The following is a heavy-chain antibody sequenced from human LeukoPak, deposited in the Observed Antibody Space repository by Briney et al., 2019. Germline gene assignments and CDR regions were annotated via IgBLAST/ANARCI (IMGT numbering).Heavy chain of an antibody. CDR2: ISSYSSNI. Sequence: GGSLRLSCAASGFTFSSYTMNWARQAPGKGLEWVSSISSYSSNIYYADSVKGRFTISRDIAKNSLYLQMNSLRVEDTAVYYCARVHLDYSDFDYWGQGTLVTVSS. J-gene: IGHJ4*02. CDR3: ARVHLDYSDFDY. D-gene: IGHD4-11*01. CDR1: GFTFSSYT. V-gene: IGHV3-21*01.